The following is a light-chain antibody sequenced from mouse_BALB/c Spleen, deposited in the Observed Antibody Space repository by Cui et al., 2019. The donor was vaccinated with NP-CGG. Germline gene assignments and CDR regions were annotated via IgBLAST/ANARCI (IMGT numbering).Light chain of an antibody. CDR1: IGAVTTNNY. Sequence: QAVVGQESAPTTSPGETVTLTCRSSIGAVTTNNYANWVQEKPDHLFTGLIGGTNNRVPGVPARFSGSLIGDKAALTITGAQTEDEAIYFCALWYSNHWVFGGGTKLTVL. CDR2: GTN. V-gene: IGLV1*01. J-gene: IGLJ1*01. CDR3: ALWYSNHWV.